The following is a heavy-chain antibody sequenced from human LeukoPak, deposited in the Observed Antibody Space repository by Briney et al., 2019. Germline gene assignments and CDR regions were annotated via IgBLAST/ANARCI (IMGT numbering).Heavy chain of an antibody. D-gene: IGHD3-16*02. Sequence: ASVKVSRKASGYTFISYDISWVRQAPGQGLEWMGWISAYNGNTNYAQKLQGRVTMTTDTSTSTAYMELRSLRSDDTAVYYCARPAAMGLSHFGYWGQGTLVTVSS. V-gene: IGHV1-18*01. CDR1: GYTFISYD. CDR2: ISAYNGNT. J-gene: IGHJ4*02. CDR3: ARPAAMGLSHFGY.